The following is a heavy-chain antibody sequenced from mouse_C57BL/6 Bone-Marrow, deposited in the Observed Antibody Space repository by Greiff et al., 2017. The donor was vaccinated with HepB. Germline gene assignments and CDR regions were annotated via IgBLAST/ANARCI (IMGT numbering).Heavy chain of an antibody. CDR1: GYTFTSYW. Sequence: QVQLQQSGAELVKPGASVKLSCKASGYTFTSYWMHWVKQRPGQGLEWIGMIHPNSGSTNYNEKFKSKATLTVDKSSSTAYMQLSSLTSEDSAVYYCASSLGRDGDYWGQGTTLTVSS. CDR3: ASSLGRDGDY. V-gene: IGHV1-64*01. D-gene: IGHD4-1*01. J-gene: IGHJ2*01. CDR2: IHPNSGST.